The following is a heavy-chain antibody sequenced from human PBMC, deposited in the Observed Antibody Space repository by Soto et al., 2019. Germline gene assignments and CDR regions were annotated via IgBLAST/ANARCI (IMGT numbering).Heavy chain of an antibody. Sequence: GASVKVSCKASGGTFNSYAISWVRQAPGQGLEWMGGIIPVFATANYAQKFQGRVTFTADESTTTVYMELSSLRSEDTAVYYCAREDAERATRFLDYWGQGTVVTVSS. CDR2: IIPVFATA. J-gene: IGHJ4*02. CDR1: GGTFNSYA. CDR3: AREDAERATRFLDY. D-gene: IGHD2-21*01. V-gene: IGHV1-69*13.